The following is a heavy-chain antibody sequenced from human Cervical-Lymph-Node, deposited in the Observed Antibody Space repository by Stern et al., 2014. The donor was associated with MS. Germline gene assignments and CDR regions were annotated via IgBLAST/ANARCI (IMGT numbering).Heavy chain of an antibody. V-gene: IGHV3-33*01. D-gene: IGHD1-7*01. CDR1: GFTFSNYG. CDR2: IWYDGNKK. Sequence: VQLVESGGGVVQPGRSLRLSCAASGFTFSNYGMRWGRQAPGKGLEWLAGIWYDGNKKYYADSVKGRFTISRDKSKNALFLQMSSLTAEDTALYYCARGNWNYEGMGYWGQGTLVTVSS. CDR3: ARGNWNYEGMGY. J-gene: IGHJ4*02.